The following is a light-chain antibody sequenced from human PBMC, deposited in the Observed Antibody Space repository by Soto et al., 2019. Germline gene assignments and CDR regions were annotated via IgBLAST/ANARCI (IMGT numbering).Light chain of an antibody. CDR1: QSVSSY. Sequence: EIVLTQSPATLSLSPGERATLSCRASQSVSSYLAWYQQKPGQAPRLLIYDASNRATGIPARFSGSVSATDSTLNISSLEPEAFAVYYCQQRSNWPTMYTFGQGTKLEIK. CDR2: DAS. CDR3: QQRSNWPTMYT. J-gene: IGKJ2*01. V-gene: IGKV3-11*01.